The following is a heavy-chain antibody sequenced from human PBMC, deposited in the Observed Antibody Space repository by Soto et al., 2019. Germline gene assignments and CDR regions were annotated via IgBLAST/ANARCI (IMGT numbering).Heavy chain of an antibody. CDR2: INPNTGAT. J-gene: IGHJ4*02. Sequence: ASVKVSCKASGYPFTDYYIHWVRQAPGQGLEWMARINPNTGATDSAQKFQGRVTMTSDSSISTASTELNRLTSDDTAVYYCARDGDFWTDYRNKWGFTGFAYWGQGSQVTVSS. V-gene: IGHV1-2*06. CDR3: ARDGDFWTDYRNKWGFTGFAY. CDR1: GYPFTDYY. D-gene: IGHD3-3*01.